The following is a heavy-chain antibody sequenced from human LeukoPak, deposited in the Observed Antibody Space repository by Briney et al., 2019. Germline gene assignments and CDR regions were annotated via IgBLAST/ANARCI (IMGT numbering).Heavy chain of an antibody. CDR2: IDTTTGNP. CDR1: GYPFSAHF. CDR3: VRGTPTPGMDY. V-gene: IGHV7-4-1*02. Sequence: ASVKVSCKASGYPFSAHFLNWVRQAPGQGLEWMGNIDTTTGNPRYAQDFTGRFVFSLDTSVSTAYLQITSLKADDTAAYYCVRGTPTPGMDYWGQGTLVAVSS. D-gene: IGHD3-10*01. J-gene: IGHJ4*02.